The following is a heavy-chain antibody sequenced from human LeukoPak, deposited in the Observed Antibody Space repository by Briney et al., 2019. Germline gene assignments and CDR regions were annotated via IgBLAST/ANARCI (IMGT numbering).Heavy chain of an antibody. CDR1: GGSISSYY. Sequence: SETLSLTCTVSGGSISSYYWSWIRQPPGKGLEWIGYIYYSGSTNYNPSLKSRVTISVDTSKNQFSLKLSSVTAADTAVYYCARFGRHYGWGENFDYWGQGTRVTVSS. J-gene: IGHJ4*02. D-gene: IGHD3-10*01. V-gene: IGHV4-59*01. CDR3: ARFGRHYGWGENFDY. CDR2: IYYSGST.